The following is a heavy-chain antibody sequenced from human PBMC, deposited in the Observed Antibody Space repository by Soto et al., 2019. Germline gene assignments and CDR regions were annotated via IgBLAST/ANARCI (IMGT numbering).Heavy chain of an antibody. CDR1: GFTFSNAW. J-gene: IGHJ4*02. V-gene: IGHV3-15*07. CDR2: IKSKTDGGTT. Sequence: EVQLVESGGGLVKPGGSLRLSCAASGFTFSNAWMNWVRQAPGKGLEWVGRIKSKTDGGTTDYAAPVKGRFTISRDDSKHTLYLQMSSLKSEDKAVYYCTTGSSGSYWWGFDYWGQGTLVTVSS. CDR3: TTGSSGSYWWGFDY. D-gene: IGHD1-26*01.